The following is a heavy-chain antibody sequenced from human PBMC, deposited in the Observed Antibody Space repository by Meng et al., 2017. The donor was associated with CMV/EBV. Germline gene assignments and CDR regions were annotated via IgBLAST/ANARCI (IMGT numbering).Heavy chain of an antibody. CDR3: ARVIYYYDSSGYYWANGMDV. D-gene: IGHD3-22*01. Sequence: PVKVSCKASGGTFSSYAISWVRQAPGQGLEWMGGIIPIFGTANYAQKFQGRVTITTDESTSTAYVELSSLRSEDTAVYYCARVIYYYDSSGYYWANGMDVWGQGTTVTVSS. J-gene: IGHJ6*02. V-gene: IGHV1-69*05. CDR2: IIPIFGTA. CDR1: GGTFSSYA.